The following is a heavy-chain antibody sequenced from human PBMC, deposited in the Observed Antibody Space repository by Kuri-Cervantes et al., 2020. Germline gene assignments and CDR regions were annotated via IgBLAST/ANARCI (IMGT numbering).Heavy chain of an antibody. CDR1: GYSFTSYD. CDR3: VRGEYGVWFRGDAFDI. J-gene: IGHJ3*02. CDR2: ITAYNGNT. D-gene: IGHD3-10*01. V-gene: IGHV1-18*01. Sequence: ASVKVSSNASGYSFTSYDISWLRQAPGQGLELMGWITAYNGNTNYAQKLQGRVTMTTDTSTITAYMELRSLRSDDTAVYYCVRGEYGVWFRGDAFDIWGQGTMVTVSS.